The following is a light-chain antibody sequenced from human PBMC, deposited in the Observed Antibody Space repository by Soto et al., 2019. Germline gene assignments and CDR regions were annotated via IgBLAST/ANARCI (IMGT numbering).Light chain of an antibody. CDR2: EVS. CDR3: CSYAGTYTVV. Sequence: QSALTQPRSVSGSPGQSVTISCTGTSSDVGDYNYVSWYQQHPGKAPIFIIYEVSKRPSGVPDRFSGSKSGNTASLTISGLQAEDEADYYCCSYAGTYTVVFGGGTKVTVL. J-gene: IGLJ2*01. V-gene: IGLV2-11*01. CDR1: SSDVGDYNY.